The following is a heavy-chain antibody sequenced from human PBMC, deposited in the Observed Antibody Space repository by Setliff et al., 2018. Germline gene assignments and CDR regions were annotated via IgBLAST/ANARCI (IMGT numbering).Heavy chain of an antibody. D-gene: IGHD6-19*01. V-gene: IGHV3-23*01. Sequence: PGGSLRLSCAASGFTFSSYAMSWVRQAPGKGLEWVSAISGSGGSTYYADSVKGRFTISRANSKNTLYLQMNNLRVEDTARYYCVNHNPARRSPAGTALDSWGQGTLVTVSS. CDR1: GFTFSSYA. CDR2: ISGSGGST. CDR3: VNHNPARRSPAGTALDS. J-gene: IGHJ4*02.